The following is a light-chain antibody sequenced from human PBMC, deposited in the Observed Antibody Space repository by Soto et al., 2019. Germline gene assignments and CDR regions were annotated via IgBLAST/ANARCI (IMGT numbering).Light chain of an antibody. J-gene: IGKJ1*01. CDR1: QSISSY. V-gene: IGKV1-39*01. CDR3: KQSYSTSRT. Sequence: DIQMTQSPSSLSASVGDRVTITCRASQSISSYLNWYQQKPGKAPKLLIYAASSLQSGVPSRFSGSGSGTDFTLTISSLQPEDFATYFCKQSYSTSRTFGQRTKVDIK. CDR2: AAS.